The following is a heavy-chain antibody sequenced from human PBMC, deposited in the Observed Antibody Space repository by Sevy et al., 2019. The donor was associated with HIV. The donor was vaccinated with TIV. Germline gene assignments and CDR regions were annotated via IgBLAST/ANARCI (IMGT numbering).Heavy chain of an antibody. J-gene: IGHJ4*02. CDR2: ISSSGSTI. CDR3: ARTQEYDFWSGYYFDY. V-gene: IGHV3-11*01. D-gene: IGHD3-3*01. CDR1: GFTFSDYY. Sequence: GVSLRLSCAASGFTFSDYYMSWIRQAPGKGLEWVSYISSSGSTIYYADSVKGRFTISRDNAKNSLYLQMNSLRAEDTAVYYCARTQEYDFWSGYYFDYWGQGTLVTVSS.